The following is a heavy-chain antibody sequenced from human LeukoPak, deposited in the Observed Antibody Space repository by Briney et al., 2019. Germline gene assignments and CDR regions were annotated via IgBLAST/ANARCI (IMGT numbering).Heavy chain of an antibody. D-gene: IGHD1-26*01. CDR3: ATAEWEYFYFDS. J-gene: IGHJ4*02. CDR2: TSYSGGA. CDR1: GASVSGGGYY. V-gene: IGHV4-31*03. Sequence: NASETLSLTCTVSGASVSGGGYYWSWIRQHPGKGLEWIGFTSYSGGAYYNPSLMSRITISVDRSQNQFSLKMRDVTAADTAVYFCATAEWEYFYFDSWGQGALVAVSS.